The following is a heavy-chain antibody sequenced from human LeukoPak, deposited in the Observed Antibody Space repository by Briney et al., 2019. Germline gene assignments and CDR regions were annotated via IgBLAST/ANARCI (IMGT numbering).Heavy chain of an antibody. CDR2: ISSLSNYI. Sequence: GGSLRLSCAASGFTFSNYSMNWVRQAPGKGLEWVSSISSLSNYIYYADSVKGRFTISRDNAKNSLYLQMNSLRAEDTAVYYCARDKGSSWPYYFDYWGQGTLVTVSS. V-gene: IGHV3-21*01. CDR3: ARDKGSSWPYYFDY. CDR1: GFTFSNYS. J-gene: IGHJ4*02. D-gene: IGHD6-13*01.